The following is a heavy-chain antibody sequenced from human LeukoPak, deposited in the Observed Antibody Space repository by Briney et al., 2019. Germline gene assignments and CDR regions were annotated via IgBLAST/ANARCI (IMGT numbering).Heavy chain of an antibody. CDR1: GGSISTHY. J-gene: IGHJ6*03. CDR3: AKTLRDLFSSYYCYYMDV. CDR2: IYYSGST. Sequence: SETLSLTCTVSGGSISTHYWSWIRQPPGKGPEWIGYIYYSGSTNYNPSLKSRVTISVDTSKNQFSLKLSSVTAADTAVYYCAKTLRDLFSSYYCYYMDVWGKGTTVTVSS. D-gene: IGHD3-10*01. V-gene: IGHV4-59*11.